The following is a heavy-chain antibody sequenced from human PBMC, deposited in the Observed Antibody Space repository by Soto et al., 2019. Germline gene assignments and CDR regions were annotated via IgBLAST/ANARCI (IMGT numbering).Heavy chain of an antibody. D-gene: IGHD6-13*01. CDR2: IWNDGSNS. CDR1: GFTFNNYG. J-gene: IGHJ6*02. Sequence: QVQLVESGGGVVQPGRSLRLSCAASGFTFNNYGMHWVRQAPGKGLEWLAVIWNDGSNSSYANSVNGRFTISRDKSKNTLYRQMTSLRAEDTAVYYCARRQIPPPTRGAANARGGMDVWGQGTTVTVSS. CDR3: ARRQIPPPTRGAANARGGMDV. V-gene: IGHV3-33*01.